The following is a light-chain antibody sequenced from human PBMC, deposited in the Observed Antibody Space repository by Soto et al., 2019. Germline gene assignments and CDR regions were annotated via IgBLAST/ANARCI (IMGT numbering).Light chain of an antibody. CDR3: SSYAGSNNV. V-gene: IGLV2-8*01. CDR1: SSDVGGYNY. CDR2: EVS. Sequence: QSALTQPPSASGCPGQSVTISCAGTSSDVGGYNYVSWYQQHPGKVPKLMIYEVSKRPSGVPDRFSGSKSGNTASLTVSGLQAEDEADYYCSSYAGSNNVFGTGTKLTVL. J-gene: IGLJ1*01.